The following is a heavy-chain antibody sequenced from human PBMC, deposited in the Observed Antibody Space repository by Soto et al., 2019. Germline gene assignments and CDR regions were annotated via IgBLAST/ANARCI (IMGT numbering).Heavy chain of an antibody. CDR1: GGSLGDVY. J-gene: IGHJ4*02. CDR2: ISTTGVT. V-gene: IGHV4-59*08. D-gene: IGHD2-15*01. Sequence: QVKLQESGRGLVKPSETLSLSCTVSGGSLGDVYWTWIRQPPGKEMERMGYISTTGVTNYSPSLKSRVTMSTDTSKNQFSLNLSSVTAADTAIYFCARHGGDVVMVRDWGQGIQVTVSS. CDR3: ARHGGDVVMVRD.